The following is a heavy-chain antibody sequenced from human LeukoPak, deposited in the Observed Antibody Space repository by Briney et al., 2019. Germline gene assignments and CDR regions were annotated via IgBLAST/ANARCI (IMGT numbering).Heavy chain of an antibody. J-gene: IGHJ4*02. Sequence: GGSLRLSCAASGFSFSDYYMSWIRQAPGMGLEWVSYIDSSASTTYYAGSVQGRFTISRDNAKNSLYLQMRSLRVEDTAFYYCASAHGGSGYDRPFDYWGQGTLVTVSS. V-gene: IGHV3-11*04. D-gene: IGHD5-12*01. CDR2: IDSSASTT. CDR3: ASAHGGSGYDRPFDY. CDR1: GFSFSDYY.